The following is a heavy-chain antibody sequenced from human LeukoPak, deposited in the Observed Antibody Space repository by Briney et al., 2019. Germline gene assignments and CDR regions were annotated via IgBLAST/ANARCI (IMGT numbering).Heavy chain of an antibody. D-gene: IGHD2-2*01. CDR3: ARDSTFDI. J-gene: IGHJ3*02. V-gene: IGHV3-53*01. CDR2: LYTGGKT. CDR1: GFTISSYH. Sequence: GGSLRLSCAASGFTISSYHMSWVRQAPGKGLEWVSVLYTGGKTSYAGAVRGRFTVSRDNSKDTLSLEMNSLRAEDTAVYYCARDSTFDIWGQGTVVTVSS.